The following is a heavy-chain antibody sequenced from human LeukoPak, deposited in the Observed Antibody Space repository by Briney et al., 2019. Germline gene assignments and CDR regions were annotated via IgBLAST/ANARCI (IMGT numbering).Heavy chain of an antibody. CDR3: ARVTTIFGVLKYYYYMDV. CDR1: GFTXSRXX. Sequence: GFTXSRXXXSWVRQAPGKXXXXXANXXEDGSEKYYVDSVKGRLTISRDNAKNSLYLQMNSLRAEDTAVYYCARVTTIFGVLKYYYYMDVWGKGTTVTVSS. V-gene: IGHV3-7*01. J-gene: IGHJ6*03. D-gene: IGHD3-3*01. CDR2: XXEDGSEK.